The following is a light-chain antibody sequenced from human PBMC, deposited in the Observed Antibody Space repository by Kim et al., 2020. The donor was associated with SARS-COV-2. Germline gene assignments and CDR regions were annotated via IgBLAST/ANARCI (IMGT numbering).Light chain of an antibody. J-gene: IGLJ1*01. CDR3: QSYDSSLSGHV. Sequence: QSVLTQPPSVSGAPGQRVTISCTGSSSNIGAGYDVHWYQQLPGTAPKLLIYGNSNRPSGVPDRFSGSKSGPSASLAITGLQAEDEADYYCQSYDSSLSGHVFGTGTKVTVL. CDR2: GNS. V-gene: IGLV1-40*01. CDR1: SSNIGAGYD.